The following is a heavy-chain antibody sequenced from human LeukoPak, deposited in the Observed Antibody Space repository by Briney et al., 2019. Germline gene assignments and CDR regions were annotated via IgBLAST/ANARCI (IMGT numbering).Heavy chain of an antibody. J-gene: IGHJ4*02. CDR2: ISSTSDYA. CDR3: GDATSDY. V-gene: IGHV3-21*01. Sequence: GGSLRLSCAASGFTFSSYNMNWVRQAPGKGLEWVSSISSTSDYAYYADSVKGRFTISRDNAKNSLFLQMNSLRAEDTAVYYCGDATSDYWGQGTLVTVSS. D-gene: IGHD1-26*01. CDR1: GFTFSSYN.